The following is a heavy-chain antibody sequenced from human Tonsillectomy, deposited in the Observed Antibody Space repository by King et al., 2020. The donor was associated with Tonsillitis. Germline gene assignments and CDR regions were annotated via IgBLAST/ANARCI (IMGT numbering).Heavy chain of an antibody. V-gene: IGHV3-23*04. D-gene: IGHD3-22*01. CDR1: GFTFSSYA. Sequence: VQLVESGGGLVQPGGSLRLSCAASGFTFSSYAMSWVRQAPGKGLEWVSAISGRSGSTYYADFVEGRFTISRDNSKNTLYLQMNSLRAEDTAVYYCAKTALVVVSPTDYWGQGTLVTVSS. CDR2: ISGRSGST. J-gene: IGHJ4*02. CDR3: AKTALVVVSPTDY.